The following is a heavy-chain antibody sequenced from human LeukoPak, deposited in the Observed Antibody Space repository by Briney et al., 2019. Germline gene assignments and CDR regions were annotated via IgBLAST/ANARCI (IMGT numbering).Heavy chain of an antibody. V-gene: IGHV3-7*03. CDR1: GFTLSTYW. CDR3: VRGSSGTVVRGVSWAWFDP. J-gene: IGHJ5*02. CDR2: IKPEGSGK. Sequence: PGGSLRLSCVASGFTLSTYWMTWVRQAPGRGLEWVANIKPEGSGKYFVDSVRGRFTIPRDNVKNSLYLQMNSLRAEDTAVYYCVRGSSGTVVRGVSWAWFDPWGQGTLVTVSS. D-gene: IGHD3-10*01.